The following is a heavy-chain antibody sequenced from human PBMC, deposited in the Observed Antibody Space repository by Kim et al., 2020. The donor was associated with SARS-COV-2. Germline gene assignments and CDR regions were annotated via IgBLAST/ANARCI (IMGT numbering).Heavy chain of an antibody. Sequence: SETLSLTCTVSGGSISSGGYYWSWIRQHPGKGLEWIGYIYYSGSTYYNSSIKSRATISVDTSKNLSSLKLSSVTAAATAVYYCARAFHDSGDYGVDYWC. J-gene: IGHJ4*01. CDR1: GGSISSGGYY. V-gene: IGHV4-31*03. CDR3: ARAFHDSGDYGVDY. CDR2: IYYSGST. D-gene: IGHD4-17*01.